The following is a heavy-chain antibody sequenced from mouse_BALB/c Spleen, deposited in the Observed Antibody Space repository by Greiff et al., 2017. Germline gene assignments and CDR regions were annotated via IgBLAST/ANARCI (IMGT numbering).Heavy chain of an antibody. V-gene: IGHV1-15*01. Sequence: VKLMESGAELVRPGASVTLSCKASGYTFTDYEMHWVKQTPVHGLEWIGAIDPETGGTAYNQKFKGKATLTADKSSSTAYMELRSLTSEDSAVYYCTRRNLFAYWGQGTLVTVSA. CDR3: TRRNLFAY. CDR2: IDPETGGT. J-gene: IGHJ3*01. CDR1: GYTFTDYE.